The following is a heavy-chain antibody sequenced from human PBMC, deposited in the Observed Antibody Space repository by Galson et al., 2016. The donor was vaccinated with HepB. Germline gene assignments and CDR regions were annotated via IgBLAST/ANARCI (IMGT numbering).Heavy chain of an antibody. D-gene: IGHD3-22*01. J-gene: IGHJ4*02. Sequence: QSGAEVKKPGESLKISCKGSGYSFTSYWIDWVRQMPGRGLEWMGTIYPSDSDVRYSPSFQGQVTISADKSIGTAYLQWSSLKASDTAMYYCTRLDTRGHYYWDQGTLITVAS. V-gene: IGHV5-51*01. CDR1: GYSFTSYW. CDR2: IYPSDSDV. CDR3: TRLDTRGHYY.